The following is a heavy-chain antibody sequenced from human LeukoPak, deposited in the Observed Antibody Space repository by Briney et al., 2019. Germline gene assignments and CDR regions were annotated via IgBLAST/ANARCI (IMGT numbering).Heavy chain of an antibody. D-gene: IGHD3-22*01. CDR1: GGSISSSSYY. CDR2: IYYSGST. V-gene: IGHV4-39*01. J-gene: IGHJ4*02. Sequence: SETLSLTCTVSGGSISSSSYYWGWIRQAPGKGLEWIGSIYYSGSTYYNPSLKSRVTISVDTSKNQFSLKLSSVTAADTAVYYCARHTTYFDSSGYYRYFDYWGQGTLVTVSS. CDR3: ARHTTYFDSSGYYRYFDY.